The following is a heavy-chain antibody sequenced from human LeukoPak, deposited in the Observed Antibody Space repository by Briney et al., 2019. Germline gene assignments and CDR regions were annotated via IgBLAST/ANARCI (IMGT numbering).Heavy chain of an antibody. Sequence: SVKVSCTASGGTFSSYAISWVRQAPGQGLEWMGGIIPIFGTANYAQKFQGRVTITADESTSTAYMELSSLRSEDTAVYYCARSQTGGYDILEGGAFDYWGQGTLVTVSS. CDR1: GGTFSSYA. V-gene: IGHV1-69*13. J-gene: IGHJ4*02. CDR3: ARSQTGGYDILEGGAFDY. D-gene: IGHD3-9*01. CDR2: IIPIFGTA.